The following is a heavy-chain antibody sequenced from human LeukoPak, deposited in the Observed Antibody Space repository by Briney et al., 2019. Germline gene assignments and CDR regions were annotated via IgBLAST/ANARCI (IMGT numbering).Heavy chain of an antibody. CDR1: GGTFSSYA. CDR3: ARNQYSGSYSPRDGMDV. D-gene: IGHD1-26*01. V-gene: IGHV1-69*04. CDR2: IIPILGIA. Sequence: GASVKVSCKASGGTFSSYAISWVRQAPGQGLEWMGRIIPILGIANYAQKFQGRVTITADKSTSTAYMELSSLRSEDTAVYYCARNQYSGSYSPRDGMDVWGKGTTVTVSS. J-gene: IGHJ6*04.